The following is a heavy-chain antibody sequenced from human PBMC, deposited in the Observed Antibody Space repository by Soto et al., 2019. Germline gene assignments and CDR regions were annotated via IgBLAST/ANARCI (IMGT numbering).Heavy chain of an antibody. V-gene: IGHV4-61*01. CDR1: GGSVSSGSYY. Sequence: QVQLQESGPGLVKPSETLSLTCTVSGGSVSSGSYYWSWIRQPPGKGLEWIGYIYYSGSTNYNPSLKSRVTISVDTSKNQFSLKLSSVTAADTAVYYCARDNLAPFVVVTASYWYFDLWGRGTLVTVSS. CDR3: ARDNLAPFVVVTASYWYFDL. CDR2: IYYSGST. D-gene: IGHD2-21*02. J-gene: IGHJ2*01.